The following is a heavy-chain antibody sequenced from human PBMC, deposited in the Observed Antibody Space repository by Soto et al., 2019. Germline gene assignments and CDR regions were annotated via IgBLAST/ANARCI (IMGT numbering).Heavy chain of an antibody. J-gene: IGHJ4*02. CDR1: GDSVNSAY. V-gene: IGHV4-31*03. CDR3: ARTDAYNSSFFDS. CDR2: IHHTGRT. Sequence: QVQRQEMGPGLVKPSQTLTITCTVSGDSVNSAYWSVIRQLPGKGLEWMGNIHHTGRTFYNPSLKSRVAISIDTSKPLFSLKMRSITAADTAVYYCARTDAYNSSFFDSWGQGTVVTVSS. D-gene: IGHD6-6*01.